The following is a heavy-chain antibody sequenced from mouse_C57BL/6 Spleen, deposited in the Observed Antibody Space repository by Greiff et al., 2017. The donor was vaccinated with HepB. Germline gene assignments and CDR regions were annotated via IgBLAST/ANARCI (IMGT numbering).Heavy chain of an antibody. CDR1: GYTFTSYW. Sequence: VQLQHSGAELAKPGASVKLSCKASGYTFTSYWMHWVKQRPGQGLEWIGYINPSSGYTKYNQKFKDKATLAADKSSITAYMQLSSLTYEDSAVYYCARQWSLHGYFDYWGHGTTLTVSS. J-gene: IGHJ2*01. CDR2: INPSSGYT. V-gene: IGHV1-7*01. D-gene: IGHD2-1*01. CDR3: ARQWSLHGYFDY.